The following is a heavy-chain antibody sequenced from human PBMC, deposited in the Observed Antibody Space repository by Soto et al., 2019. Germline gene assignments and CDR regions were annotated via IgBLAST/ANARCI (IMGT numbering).Heavy chain of an antibody. CDR1: GFTVSSDY. D-gene: IGHD3-3*01. CDR2: IYVGGTT. Sequence: EVQLVQSGGGLIQPGGSLRLSCAASGFTVSSDYMSWVRQDPGKGLQWVSLIYVGGTTSYADSVKGRFTISTDSSKNTLYLQINSLRAEDTAIYYCARGDFWSGYYKPTGGMDVWGQGTAVTVSS. V-gene: IGHV3-53*01. CDR3: ARGDFWSGYYKPTGGMDV. J-gene: IGHJ6*02.